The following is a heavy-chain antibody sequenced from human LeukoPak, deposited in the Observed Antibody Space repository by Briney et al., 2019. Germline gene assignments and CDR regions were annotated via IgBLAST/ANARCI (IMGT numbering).Heavy chain of an antibody. CDR3: ARGQPSGDVESEGVFDY. J-gene: IGHJ4*02. CDR2: INRRGST. CDR1: VASFSGSS. D-gene: IGHD3-10*01. Sequence: KPSETLSLTSAVYVASFSGSSWSWIRQPPGKGLEGIGEINRRGSTNYNPSLESRVTISVDTSKNQFSLKLSSVTAADTSVYYCARGQPSGDVESEGVFDYWSQGKLVTVSS. V-gene: IGHV4-34*01.